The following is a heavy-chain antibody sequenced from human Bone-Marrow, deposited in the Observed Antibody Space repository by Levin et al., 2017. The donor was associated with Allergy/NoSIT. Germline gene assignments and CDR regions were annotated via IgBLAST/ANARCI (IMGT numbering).Heavy chain of an antibody. V-gene: IGHV3-23*01. CDR3: ARGRWVVSGSFLLDR. CDR2: ISASGDIT. CDR1: GYIFSNYA. J-gene: IGHJ5*02. Sequence: PAGGSLRLSCAASGYIFSNYAVSWVRQAPGQGLDWVSAISASGDITKYAASVKGRFTISRDNSKYTVYLQMNSLRGEDTAVYFCARGRWVVSGSFLLDRWGQGTLVTVSS. D-gene: IGHD3-10*01.